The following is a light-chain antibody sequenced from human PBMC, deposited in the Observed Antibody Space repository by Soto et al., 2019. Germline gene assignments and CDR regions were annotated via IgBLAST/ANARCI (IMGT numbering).Light chain of an antibody. CDR2: GNS. J-gene: IGLJ1*01. V-gene: IGLV1-40*01. Sequence: QSVLTQPPSVSGAPGRRDTISCTGSSSNIGADYDVHWYQQLPGTAPKLLIYGNSNRPSGVPDRFSGSKSGTSASLAITGLQAEDEADYYCQSYDSSLSAYVFGTGTKLTVL. CDR1: SSNIGADYD. CDR3: QSYDSSLSAYV.